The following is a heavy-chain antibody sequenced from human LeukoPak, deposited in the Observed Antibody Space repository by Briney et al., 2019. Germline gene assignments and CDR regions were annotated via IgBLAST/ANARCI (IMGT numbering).Heavy chain of an antibody. J-gene: IGHJ6*03. CDR2: IYTSGST. D-gene: IGHD4-11*01. CDR3: ARERTTTVIYHYYYMDV. CDR1: GASISTYY. Sequence: SETLSLTCTVSGASISTYYWSWIRQPAGKGLEWIGRIYTSGSTNYNPSLKSRVTMSKDMSKNQFSLKLTSVTAADTAVYYCARERTTTVIYHYYYMDVWGKGTTVTVSS. V-gene: IGHV4-4*07.